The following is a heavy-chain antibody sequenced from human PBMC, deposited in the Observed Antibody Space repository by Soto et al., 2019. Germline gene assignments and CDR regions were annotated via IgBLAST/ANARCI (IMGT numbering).Heavy chain of an antibody. CDR2: IYYSGST. V-gene: IGHV4-61*01. D-gene: IGHD2-2*01. CDR3: ARGGGDCSSTSCYPDWFDP. Sequence: PSETLSLTCTVSGGSVSSGSYYWSWIRQPPGKGLEWIGYIYYSGSTNYNPSLKSRVTISVDTSKNQFSLKLSSVTAADTAVYYCARGGGDCSSTSCYPDWFDPWGQGTLVTVSS. J-gene: IGHJ5*02. CDR1: GGSVSSGSYY.